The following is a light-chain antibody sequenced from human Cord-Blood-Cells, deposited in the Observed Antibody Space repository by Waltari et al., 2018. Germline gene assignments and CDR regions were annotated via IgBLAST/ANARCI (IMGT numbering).Light chain of an antibody. CDR1: QGISSY. V-gene: IGKV1-8*01. CDR3: QQYYRYPQT. CDR2: AAS. Sequence: AIRMTQSPSSFSASTGDRVTITCRASQGISSYLAWYQQKPGKAPKLLIYAASTLQSGVPSRVSGSGSGTDFTLTISCLQSEDFATYYCQQYYRYPQTFGQGTKLEIK. J-gene: IGKJ2*01.